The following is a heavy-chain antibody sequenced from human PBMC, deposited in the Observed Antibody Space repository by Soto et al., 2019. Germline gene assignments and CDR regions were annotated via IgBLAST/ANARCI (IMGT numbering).Heavy chain of an antibody. CDR3: ARAAAYCSHYYYAMDV. J-gene: IGHJ6*02. CDR2: ISHDGSEK. D-gene: IGHD6-13*01. V-gene: IGHV3-30-3*01. Sequence: QVQLVESGGGVVQPGKSLRLSCAASRFTFSSYAMDWVRQAPGKGLEWVAVISHDGSEKYYGDSVKGRFTISRDNPKNTVYLQMNSLRPEDTAVYYCARAAAYCSHYYYAMDVWGQGTEVTVSS. CDR1: RFTFSSYA.